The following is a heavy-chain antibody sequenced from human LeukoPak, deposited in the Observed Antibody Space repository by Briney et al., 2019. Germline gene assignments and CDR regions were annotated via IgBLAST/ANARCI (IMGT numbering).Heavy chain of an antibody. CDR1: GYTLTELS. CDR3: ATTTSYYYDTLYDYYGMDI. CDR2: FDPEDGET. Sequence: ASVKVSCKVSGYTLTELSMHWMRQAPGKGLEWMGGFDPEDGETIYAQKFQGRVTMTEDTSTDTAYMELSSLRSEDTAVYYCATTTSYYYDTLYDYYGMDIWGQGITVTVSS. J-gene: IGHJ6*02. V-gene: IGHV1-24*01. D-gene: IGHD3-22*01.